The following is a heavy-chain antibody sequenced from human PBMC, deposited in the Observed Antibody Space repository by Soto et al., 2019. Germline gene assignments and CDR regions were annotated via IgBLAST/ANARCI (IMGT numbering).Heavy chain of an antibody. V-gene: IGHV1-3*01. D-gene: IGHD5-18*01. CDR1: GYTFTNYA. J-gene: IGHJ3*02. CDR3: GRDAWDDTDKAFES. Sequence: ASVKVSCKASGYTFTNYAMHWVRQAPGQRLEWMGWINAGNGETKYSQKFQGRVTITRDTSATTAYMELSSLKSEDTSVYYCGRDAWDDTDKAFESWGKGTMVSV. CDR2: INAGNGET.